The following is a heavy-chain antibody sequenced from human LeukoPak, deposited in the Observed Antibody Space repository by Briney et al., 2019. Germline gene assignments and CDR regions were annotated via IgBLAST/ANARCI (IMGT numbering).Heavy chain of an antibody. CDR3: ASTGYSSGWYKFRGDY. Sequence: GRSLRLSCAASGFTFSSYAMSWVRQAPGKGLEWVSAISGSGGSTYYADSVKGRFTISRDNSKNTLYLQMNSLRAEDTAVYYCASTGYSSGWYKFRGDYWGQGTLVTVSS. CDR1: GFTFSSYA. J-gene: IGHJ4*02. D-gene: IGHD6-19*01. CDR2: ISGSGGST. V-gene: IGHV3-23*01.